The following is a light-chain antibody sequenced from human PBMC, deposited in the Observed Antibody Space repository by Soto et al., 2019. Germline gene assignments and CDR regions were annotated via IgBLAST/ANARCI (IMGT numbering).Light chain of an antibody. V-gene: IGLV2-14*01. CDR1: SSDVGGYNY. J-gene: IGLJ2*01. CDR2: DVS. CDR3: SSYTSSGTLVV. Sequence: QSALTQPASVSGSPGQSITISLTGTSSDVGGYNYVSWYQQHPGKAPKLMIYDVSNRPSGVSNRFSGSKSGNTASLTISGLQAEDEADYYCSSYTSSGTLVVFGGGTKLTVL.